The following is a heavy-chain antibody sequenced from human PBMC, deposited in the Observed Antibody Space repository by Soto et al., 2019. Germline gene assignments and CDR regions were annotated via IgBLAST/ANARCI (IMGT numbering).Heavy chain of an antibody. Sequence: QVRLVESGGGVVQPGRSLRLSCAASGFTFSSYGMHWVRQAPGKGLEWEAVFWYDGSTKYYADSVKGRFNISRDNSKNTLYLQMNSPRADDTAVYYCGRGMGGYSEGPDFWGQGTLVTVSS. CDR1: GFTFSSYG. D-gene: IGHD5-12*01. CDR3: GRGMGGYSEGPDF. V-gene: IGHV3-33*01. CDR2: FWYDGSTK. J-gene: IGHJ4*02.